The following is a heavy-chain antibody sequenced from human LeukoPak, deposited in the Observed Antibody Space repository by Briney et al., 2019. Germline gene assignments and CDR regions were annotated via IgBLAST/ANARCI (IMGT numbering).Heavy chain of an antibody. V-gene: IGHV3-30*02. CDR1: GFTFSSYG. D-gene: IGHD3-22*01. J-gene: IGHJ4*02. CDR2: IGYDGRNK. Sequence: GGSLRLSCAASGFTFSSYGIHWVRQAPGKGLEWVTFIGYDGRNKYYADSVKGRFTISRVNSKNTLYLQMNSLRAEDTAVYYCARQIGPRDSSGFHDYWGQGTLVTVSS. CDR3: ARQIGPRDSSGFHDY.